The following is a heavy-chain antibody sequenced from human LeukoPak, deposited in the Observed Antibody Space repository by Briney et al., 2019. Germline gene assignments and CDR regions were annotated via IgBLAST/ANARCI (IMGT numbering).Heavy chain of an antibody. V-gene: IGHV3-74*01. CDR3: ARTNDVNAFDI. D-gene: IGHD1-1*01. CDR1: GFTFSSYW. CDR2: INTDGSST. Sequence: GGSLRLSCAASGFTFSSYWMHWVRQAPGKGLVWVSRINTDGSSTSYADSVKGRFTISRDNAKNTLYLQMNSLRAEDTAVYYCARTNDVNAFDIWGQGTMVTVSS. J-gene: IGHJ3*02.